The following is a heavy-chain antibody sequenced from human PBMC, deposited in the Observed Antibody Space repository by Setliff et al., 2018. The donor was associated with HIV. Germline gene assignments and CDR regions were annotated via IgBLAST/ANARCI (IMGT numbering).Heavy chain of an antibody. CDR2: IYYRGSA. V-gene: IGHV4-39*07. CDR3: ARARGPPLPVLDF. CDR1: GGSISSSSHH. D-gene: IGHD3-10*01. J-gene: IGHJ4*02. Sequence: SETLSLTCTVSGGSISSSSHHWGWVRQSPGKGLEWIGVIYYRGSAYYNLSLQSRVTLSVDTSKNSFSLHLTSVTAADTAVYFCARARGPPLPVLDFWGQGTLVTVSS.